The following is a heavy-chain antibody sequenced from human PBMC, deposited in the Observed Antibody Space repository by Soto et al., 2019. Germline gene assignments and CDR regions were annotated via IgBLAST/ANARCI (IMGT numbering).Heavy chain of an antibody. J-gene: IGHJ6*03. CDR3: ARENYGSVNYYYYYMDV. Sequence: GASVKVSCKASGYTFTSYGISWVRQAPGQGLEWMGWISAYNGNTNYAQKLQGRVTMTTDTSTSTAYMELRSLRSDDTAVYYCARENYGSVNYYYYYMDVWGKGTTVTVSS. CDR2: ISAYNGNT. V-gene: IGHV1-18*01. D-gene: IGHD3-10*01. CDR1: GYTFTSYG.